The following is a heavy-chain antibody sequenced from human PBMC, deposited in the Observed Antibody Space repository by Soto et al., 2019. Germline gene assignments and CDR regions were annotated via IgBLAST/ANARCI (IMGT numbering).Heavy chain of an antibody. V-gene: IGHV3-30-3*01. D-gene: IGHD4-17*01. Sequence: QVQLVESGGGVVQPGSSLRLSCAASGFTFNTYAIHWVRQAPGKGLEWVSFIAHDGSTTYFADSVRGRFTISRDNSKNTVYLRMKRLRAEDTAVYYCARDGAGDGDVYFDYWGQGTLVTVSS. CDR1: GFTFNTYA. CDR3: ARDGAGDGDVYFDY. J-gene: IGHJ4*02. CDR2: IAHDGSTT.